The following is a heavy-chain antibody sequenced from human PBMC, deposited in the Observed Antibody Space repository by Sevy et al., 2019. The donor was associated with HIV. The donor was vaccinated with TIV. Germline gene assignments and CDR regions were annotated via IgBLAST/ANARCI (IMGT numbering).Heavy chain of an antibody. J-gene: IGHJ2*01. D-gene: IGHD3-22*01. CDR3: ARVEYDSSGSHWYFDL. Sequence: GGSLRLSCPASGFTFSDYYMSWIRQAPGKGLEWVSYISSSGSTIYYADSVKGRFTISRDNAKNSLYLQMNSLRAEDTAVYYCARVEYDSSGSHWYFDLWGRGTLVTVSS. CDR2: ISSSGSTI. V-gene: IGHV3-11*01. CDR1: GFTFSDYY.